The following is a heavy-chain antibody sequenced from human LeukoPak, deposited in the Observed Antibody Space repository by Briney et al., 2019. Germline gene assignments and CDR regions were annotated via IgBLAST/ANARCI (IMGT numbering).Heavy chain of an antibody. CDR2: ISYDGSKK. Sequence: GGSLRLSCAASGFTLTSYGRHWVGQAPGMGLESVAVISYDGSKKDYAVCVKVRFTISRENSTNTLFLQMNSTSAKDTAVYYCAKGGRDGYNTLDYWGQGTRVIVSS. V-gene: IGHV3-30*18. CDR1: GFTLTSYG. J-gene: IGHJ4*02. CDR3: AKGGRDGYNTLDY. D-gene: IGHD5-24*01.